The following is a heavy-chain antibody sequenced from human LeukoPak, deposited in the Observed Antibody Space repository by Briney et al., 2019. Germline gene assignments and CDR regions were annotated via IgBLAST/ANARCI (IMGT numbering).Heavy chain of an antibody. CDR3: ARPYGGSTNFDY. CDR2: IHYGGSA. V-gene: IGHV4-39*01. J-gene: IGHJ4*02. D-gene: IGHD4-23*01. Sequence: SETLSLTCTVSGGSISSSSYYWGWIRQPPGKGLEWIGSIHYGGSAYYNPSLKSRVTMSVDTSKNQFSLKLSSVTAADTAVYYCARPYGGSTNFDYWGQGTLVTVSS. CDR1: GGSISSSSYY.